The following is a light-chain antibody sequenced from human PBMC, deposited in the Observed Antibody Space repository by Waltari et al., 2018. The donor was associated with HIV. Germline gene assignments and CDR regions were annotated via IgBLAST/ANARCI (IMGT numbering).Light chain of an antibody. Sequence: AIRMTQSPSSLSASVGDTVTITCRASQGVDTFLAWYQQKPGRAPSLLIYSAATLQSEVPSRFSGSGSGTDFTLTISCLQSEDFATYYCQQYSSYPWTFGQGTNVEV. CDR1: QGVDTF. J-gene: IGKJ1*01. V-gene: IGKV1-8*01. CDR2: SAA. CDR3: QQYSSYPWT.